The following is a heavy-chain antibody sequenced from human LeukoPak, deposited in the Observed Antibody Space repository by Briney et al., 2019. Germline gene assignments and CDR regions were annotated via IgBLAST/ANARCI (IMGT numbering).Heavy chain of an antibody. CDR2: IYYSGST. Sequence: PSETLSFTCTVSGGSISSYYWSWIRQPPGKGLEWIGYIYYSGSTNYNPSLKSRVTISVDTSKNQFSLKLSSVTAADTAVYYCARALYCSGGSCYSGPWFDPWGQGTLVTVSS. D-gene: IGHD2-15*01. CDR1: GGSISSYY. J-gene: IGHJ5*02. CDR3: ARALYCSGGSCYSGPWFDP. V-gene: IGHV4-59*01.